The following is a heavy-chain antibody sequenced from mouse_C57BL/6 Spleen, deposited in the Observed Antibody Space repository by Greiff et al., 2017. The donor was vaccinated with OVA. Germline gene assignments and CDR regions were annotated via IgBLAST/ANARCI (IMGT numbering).Heavy chain of an antibody. Sequence: QVQLQQPGAELVMPGASVKLSCKASGYTFTSYWMHWVKQRPGQGLEWIGEIDPSDSYTNYNQKFKGKSTLTVDKSSSTAYMQLSSLTSEDSAVYYCARWDWYFDVWGTGTTVTVSS. J-gene: IGHJ1*03. CDR2: IDPSDSYT. V-gene: IGHV1-69*01. CDR1: GYTFTSYW. CDR3: ARWDWYFDV.